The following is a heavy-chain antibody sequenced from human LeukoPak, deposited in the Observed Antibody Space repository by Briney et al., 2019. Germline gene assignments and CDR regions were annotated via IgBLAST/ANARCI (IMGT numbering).Heavy chain of an antibody. CDR3: AKARATYFYDSTSYSVDY. J-gene: IGHJ4*02. V-gene: IGHV3-23*01. D-gene: IGHD3-22*01. CDR2: ISGGGGRT. Sequence: GGSLRLSCAGSGFTFKNYAMSWVRQAPGKGLEWVSSISGGGGRTYYADSVKGRFTISRDSSKITLYLQMNSLRAEDTAVYYCAKARATYFYDSTSYSVDYWGQGTLVTVSS. CDR1: GFTFKNYA.